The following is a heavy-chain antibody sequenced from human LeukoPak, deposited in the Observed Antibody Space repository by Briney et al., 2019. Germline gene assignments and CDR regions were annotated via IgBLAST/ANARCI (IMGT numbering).Heavy chain of an antibody. V-gene: IGHV3-66*04. CDR2: IYSGGST. CDR1: GFTVSSHY. D-gene: IGHD5-12*01. CDR3: ASQGRWLQAPFDY. Sequence: GGSLRLSCAASGFTVSSHYMSWVRQAPGKGLEWVSVIYSGGSTYYADSVRGRFTISRDSSKNTLYLQVNSLRAEDTAVYYCASQGRWLQAPFDYWGQGTLVTVSS. J-gene: IGHJ4*02.